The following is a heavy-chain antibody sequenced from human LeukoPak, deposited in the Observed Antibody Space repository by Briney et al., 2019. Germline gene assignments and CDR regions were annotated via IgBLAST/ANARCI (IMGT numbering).Heavy chain of an antibody. J-gene: IGHJ4*02. V-gene: IGHV3-7*01. D-gene: IGHD6-6*01. Sequence: EPGGSLRLSCVASGFTFSSYWMSWVRQAAGNGPEWVANIKQDGSQRYSVNSVRGRFTISRDNAKNSLFLQMNGLRAEDTAVYYCARRGGSSSRRSPIDYWGQGTLVTVSS. CDR3: ARRGGSSSRRSPIDY. CDR2: IKQDGSQR. CDR1: GFTFSSYW.